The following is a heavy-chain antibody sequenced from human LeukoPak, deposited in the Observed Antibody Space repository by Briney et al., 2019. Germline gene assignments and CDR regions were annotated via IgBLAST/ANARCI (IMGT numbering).Heavy chain of an antibody. V-gene: IGHV1-69*06. J-gene: IGHJ4*02. Sequence: SVKVSCKASGGTFSSYAISWVRQAPGQGLEWMGRIIPIFGTANCAQKFQGRVTITADKSTSTAYMELSSLRSEDTAVYYCARVKGSSSSPFDYWGQGTLVTVSS. CDR1: GGTFSSYA. D-gene: IGHD6-6*01. CDR2: IIPIFGTA. CDR3: ARVKGSSSSPFDY.